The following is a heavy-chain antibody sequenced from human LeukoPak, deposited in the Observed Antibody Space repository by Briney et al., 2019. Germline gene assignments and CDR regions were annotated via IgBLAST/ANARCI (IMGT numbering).Heavy chain of an antibody. J-gene: IGHJ4*02. CDR2: INPSGGST. Sequence: GASVKVSCKASGYTFTSYYMHWVRQAPGQGLEWMGIINPSGGSTSYAQKFQGRVTMTRDTSTSTVYMELSSLRSEDTAVYYCARDDRGDLLRFLEWLLYYWGQGTLVTVSP. CDR1: GYTFTSYY. CDR3: ARDDRGDLLRFLEWLLYY. V-gene: IGHV1-46*01. D-gene: IGHD3-3*01.